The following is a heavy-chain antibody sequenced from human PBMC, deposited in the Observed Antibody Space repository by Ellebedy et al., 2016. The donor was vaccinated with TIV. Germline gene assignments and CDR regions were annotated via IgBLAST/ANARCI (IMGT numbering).Heavy chain of an antibody. V-gene: IGHV3-13*05. Sequence: GESLKISCVASGFTFSFYDIHWVRRTIGKGLEWVSSIGTAGDPHYPDSVKGQFTISREEAKNTVYLQINSLRAGDTGVYYCARAGSIPYYYAMDVWGQGTTVTVSS. CDR1: GFTFSFYD. CDR2: IGTAGDP. D-gene: IGHD2-15*01. J-gene: IGHJ6*02. CDR3: ARAGSIPYYYAMDV.